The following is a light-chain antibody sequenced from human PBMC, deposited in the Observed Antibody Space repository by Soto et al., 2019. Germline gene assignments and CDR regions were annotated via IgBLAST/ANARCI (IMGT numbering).Light chain of an antibody. CDR3: QHYGTSQIT. CDR2: DAS. Sequence: EIVLTQSPGTLSLSPGERATLSCRASQSVSSDFLTWYQQRPGQPPRLLIYDASSRATGIPDRFSGSGSGTDFTLTISRLEPEDFAVYYCQHYGTSQITFGQGTRLEIK. CDR1: QSVSSDF. J-gene: IGKJ5*01. V-gene: IGKV3-20*01.